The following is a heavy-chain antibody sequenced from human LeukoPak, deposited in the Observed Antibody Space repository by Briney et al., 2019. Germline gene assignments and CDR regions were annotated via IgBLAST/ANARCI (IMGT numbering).Heavy chain of an antibody. CDR3: ARASRYSSSSQNWFDP. CDR1: GDTFTSYG. Sequence: ASVKVSCKASGDTFTSYGISWVRQAPGQGLEWMGWISAYNGNTNYAQKLQGRVTMTTDTSTSTAYMELRSLRSDDTAVYYCARASRYSSSSQNWFDPWGQGTLVTVSS. CDR2: ISAYNGNT. D-gene: IGHD6-13*01. J-gene: IGHJ5*02. V-gene: IGHV1-18*01.